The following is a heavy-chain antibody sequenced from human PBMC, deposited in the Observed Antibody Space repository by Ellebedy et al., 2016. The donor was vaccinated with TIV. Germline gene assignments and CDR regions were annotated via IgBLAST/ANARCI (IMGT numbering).Heavy chain of an antibody. Sequence: GGSLRLXCAASGFTLSNYAMSWVRQAPGKGLEWVSGISGSGVSTYYAGSVKGRFTISRDNSKNALYLQMNSLRAEDTAVYYCAKDQPFSPYYYYYYGMDVWGQGTTVTVTS. V-gene: IGHV3-23*01. D-gene: IGHD2/OR15-2a*01. CDR3: AKDQPFSPYYYYYYGMDV. CDR1: GFTLSNYA. J-gene: IGHJ6*02. CDR2: ISGSGVST.